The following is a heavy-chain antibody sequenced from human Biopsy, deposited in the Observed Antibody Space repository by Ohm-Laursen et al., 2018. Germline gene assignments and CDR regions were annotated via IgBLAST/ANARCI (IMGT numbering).Heavy chain of an antibody. CDR3: ARLYRLDDYWNDDPPDAFDV. CDR1: GGSISSDY. CDR2: ISNRGST. Sequence: SETLSLTCTVSGGSISSDYWSWIRQSPGKGLEWIGYISNRGSTNYNPSLRGRVTISVGTSKNQFSLKLSSVTAADTAVFFCARLYRLDDYWNDDPPDAFDVWGQGTMVTVSS. D-gene: IGHD3-3*01. J-gene: IGHJ3*01. V-gene: IGHV4-59*01.